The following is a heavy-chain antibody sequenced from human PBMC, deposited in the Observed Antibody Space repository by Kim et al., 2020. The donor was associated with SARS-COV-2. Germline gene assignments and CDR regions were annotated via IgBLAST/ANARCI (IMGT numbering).Heavy chain of an antibody. CDR1: GFTFSSYA. D-gene: IGHD6-6*01. J-gene: IGHJ4*01. CDR2: ISYDGSNK. CDR3: AREEYSSSPRPYFDY. Sequence: GGSLRLSCAASGFTFSSYAMHWVRQAPGKGLEWVAVISYDGSNKYYADSVKGRFTISRDNSKNTLYLQMNSLRAEDTAVYYCAREEYSSSPRPYFDYWC. V-gene: IGHV3-30-3*01.